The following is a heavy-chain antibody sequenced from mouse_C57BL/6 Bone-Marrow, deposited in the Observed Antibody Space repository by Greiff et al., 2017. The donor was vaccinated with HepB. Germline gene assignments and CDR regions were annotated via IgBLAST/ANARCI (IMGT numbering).Heavy chain of an antibody. J-gene: IGHJ1*03. Sequence: QVQLKQSGAELARPGASVKMSCKASGYTFTSYGISWVKQRTGKGLEWIGEIYPRSGNTYYNEKFKGKATLTADKSSSTAYMELRSLTSEDSAVYFCARGYYGISYWYFDVWGTGTTVTVSS. D-gene: IGHD1-1*01. V-gene: IGHV1-81*01. CDR2: IYPRSGNT. CDR3: ARGYYGISYWYFDV. CDR1: GYTFTSYG.